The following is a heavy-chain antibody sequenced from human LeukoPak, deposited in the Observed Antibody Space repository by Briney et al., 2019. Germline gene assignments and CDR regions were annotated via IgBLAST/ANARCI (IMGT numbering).Heavy chain of an antibody. D-gene: IGHD3-22*01. J-gene: IGHJ3*02. CDR3: ARGLFLSGYLDAFDM. V-gene: IGHV3-53*01. Sequence: PGGSLRLSCAASGFTVSNMYMTWVRQAPGKGREGVSLIYGDGRTSYADSVKGRCTISRDNSKNTLDLQVNSLRVEDTAVYYCARGLFLSGYLDAFDMWGQGTVVTVSS. CDR1: GFTVSNMY. CDR2: IYGDGRT.